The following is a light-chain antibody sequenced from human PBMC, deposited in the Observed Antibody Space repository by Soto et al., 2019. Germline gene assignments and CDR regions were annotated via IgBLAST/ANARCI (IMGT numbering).Light chain of an antibody. CDR1: QAIGND. J-gene: IGKJ1*01. Sequence: AIQMTQSPSSLSASVGDRVTITCRASQAIGNDLGWYQQRPGKVPKLLIYAASALHSGVPSRFSGSGSGTDFTLTISSLQPEDFAIYYCLQDRSYPRTFGQGTKVEIK. V-gene: IGKV1-6*01. CDR2: AAS. CDR3: LQDRSYPRT.